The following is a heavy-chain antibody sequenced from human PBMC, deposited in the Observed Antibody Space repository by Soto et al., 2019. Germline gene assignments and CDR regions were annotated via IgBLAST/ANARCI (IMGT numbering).Heavy chain of an antibody. CDR2: ISSDGTTT. V-gene: IGHV3-74*01. Sequence: EVQLVESGGGLVQSGGALGLSCVASGFSFRSYWMHWVRQAPGKGLVWVARISSDGTTTTYADSANGRFTVSRDNAANPLYLQMSSLRAEDTAVYYCAREYYGVLTGYYNDYWGQGTLVTVSS. J-gene: IGHJ4*02. CDR1: GFSFRSYW. D-gene: IGHD3-9*01. CDR3: AREYYGVLTGYYNDY.